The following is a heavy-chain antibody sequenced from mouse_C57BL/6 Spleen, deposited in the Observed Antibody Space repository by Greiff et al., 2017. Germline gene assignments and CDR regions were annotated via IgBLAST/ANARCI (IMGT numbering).Heavy chain of an antibody. CDR2: IYPGDGDT. D-gene: IGHD2-4*01. Sequence: QVQLQQSGPELVKPGASVKISCKASGYAFSSSWMNWVKQRPGKGLEWIGRIYPGDGDTNYNGKFKGKATLTADKSSSTAYMQLSSLTSEASAVYFCARGAIYYDYDPFAYWGQGTLVTVSA. V-gene: IGHV1-82*01. CDR3: ARGAIYYDYDPFAY. CDR1: GYAFSSSW. J-gene: IGHJ3*01.